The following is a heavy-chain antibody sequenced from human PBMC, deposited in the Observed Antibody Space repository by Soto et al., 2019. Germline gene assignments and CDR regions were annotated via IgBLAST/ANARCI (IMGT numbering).Heavy chain of an antibody. J-gene: IGHJ6*03. V-gene: IGHV4-34*01. D-gene: IGHD6-6*01. CDR2: INHSGST. CDR3: ARGTKSSSYYYYYYMDV. CDR1: GGSFSGYY. Sequence: SETLSLTCAVYGGSFSGYYWSWIRQPPGKGLEWIGEINHSGSTNYNPSLKSRVTISVDTSKNQFSLKLSSVTAADTAVYYCARGTKSSSYYYYYYMDVWGKGTTVTVSS.